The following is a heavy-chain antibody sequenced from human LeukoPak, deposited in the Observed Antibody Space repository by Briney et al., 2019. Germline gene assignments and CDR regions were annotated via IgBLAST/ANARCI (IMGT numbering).Heavy chain of an antibody. Sequence: PSETLSLTCAVYGGSFSGYYWSWIRQPPGKGLEWLGEINHSGSTNYNPSLKSRVTISVDTSKNQFSLKLSSVTAADTAVYYCARGRDYVWGSYRSHVPFDYWGQGTLVTVSS. CDR1: GGSFSGYY. D-gene: IGHD3-16*02. V-gene: IGHV4-34*01. CDR3: ARGRDYVWGSYRSHVPFDY. CDR2: INHSGST. J-gene: IGHJ4*02.